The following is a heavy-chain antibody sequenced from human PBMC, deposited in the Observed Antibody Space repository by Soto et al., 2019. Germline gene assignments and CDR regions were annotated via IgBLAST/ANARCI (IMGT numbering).Heavy chain of an antibody. Sequence: QVQLQESGPGLVKPSETLSLTCAVSGGSISGGTWWSWVRQPPGKGLEWIGQIYHNENTEYNPSLESRVTISADKSKNQFSLRMSSVTAADTAVYYCARHGGFNLQYCGQGALVTVSS. CDR2: IYHNENT. J-gene: IGHJ4*02. V-gene: IGHV4-4*02. CDR1: GGSISGGTW. D-gene: IGHD3-10*01. CDR3: ARHGGFNLQY.